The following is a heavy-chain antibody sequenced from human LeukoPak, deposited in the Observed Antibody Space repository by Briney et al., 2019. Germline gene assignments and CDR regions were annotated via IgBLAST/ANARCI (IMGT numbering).Heavy chain of an antibody. J-gene: IGHJ6*02. V-gene: IGHV3-53*01. CDR3: ARVYSPRYYGMDV. CDR2: IYSGGST. D-gene: IGHD6-13*01. CDR1: GFTFSSYA. Sequence: GGSLRLSCAASGFTFSSYAMNWVRRAPGKGLEWVSVIYSGGSTYYADSVKGRFTISRDNSKNTLYLQMNSLRAEDTAVYYCARVYSPRYYGMDVWGQGTTVTVSS.